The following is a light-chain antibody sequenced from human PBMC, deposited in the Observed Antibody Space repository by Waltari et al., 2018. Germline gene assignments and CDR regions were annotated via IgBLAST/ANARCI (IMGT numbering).Light chain of an antibody. V-gene: IGKV1-39*01. CDR3: EQSYSTPWT. CDR1: QSISSY. J-gene: IGKJ1*01. CDR2: AAS. Sequence: DIQMTQSPSSLSASVGYRVTITCRPSQSISSYLNWYQQKPGKAPKLLIYAASSWQSGVTARFSGSGSGTECTLTISSLQAEDVATYYGEQSYSTPWTLGQGRKVEIK.